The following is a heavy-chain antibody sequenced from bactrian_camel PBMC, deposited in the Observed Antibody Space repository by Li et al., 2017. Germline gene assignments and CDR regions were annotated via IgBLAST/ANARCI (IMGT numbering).Heavy chain of an antibody. CDR1: GFTFSSYY. CDR2: ISPSGSTP. Sequence: QVQLVESGGDLVQPGGSLRLSCGASGFTFSSYYMYWVRQAPGKGLEWVASISPSGSTPYYADSVKGRSTISRDNAKNTVSLQMNSLKSEDTALYYCASAVEPWGQGTQVTVS. J-gene: IGHJ6*01. V-gene: IGHV3S1*01. CDR3: ASAVEP.